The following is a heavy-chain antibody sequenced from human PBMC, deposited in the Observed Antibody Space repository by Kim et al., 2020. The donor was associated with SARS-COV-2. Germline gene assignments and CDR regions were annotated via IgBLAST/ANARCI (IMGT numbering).Heavy chain of an antibody. CDR1: GFTFSSYG. Sequence: GGSLRLSCAASGFTFSSYGMHWVRQAPGKGLEWVAVIWYDGSNKYYADSVKGRFTISRDNSKNTLYLQMNSLRAEDTAVYYCARDPGTTRHYYYYYGMDVWGQGTTVTVSS. D-gene: IGHD4-17*01. V-gene: IGHV3-33*01. CDR3: ARDPGTTRHYYYYYGMDV. J-gene: IGHJ6*02. CDR2: IWYDGSNK.